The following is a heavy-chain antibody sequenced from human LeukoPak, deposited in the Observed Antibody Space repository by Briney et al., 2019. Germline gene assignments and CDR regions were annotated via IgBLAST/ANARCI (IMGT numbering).Heavy chain of an antibody. V-gene: IGHV1-8*02. CDR1: GYTFTTYG. Sequence: ASVKVSCKASGYTFTTYGISWVRQATGQGLEWMGWMNPNSGNTGYAQKFQGRVTMTRNTSISTAYMELSSLRSEDTAVYYCARAPDYGGKGDYFDYWGQGTLVTVSS. CDR3: ARAPDYGGKGDYFDY. D-gene: IGHD4-23*01. CDR2: MNPNSGNT. J-gene: IGHJ4*02.